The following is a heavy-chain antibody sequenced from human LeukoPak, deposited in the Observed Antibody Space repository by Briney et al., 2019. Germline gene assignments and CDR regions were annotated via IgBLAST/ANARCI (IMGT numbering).Heavy chain of an antibody. Sequence: GGSLRLSCPASGFTVSSNYMSWVRQAPGKGLEWVSVIYSGGTTNYADSVKGRFTISRDNSKNTLFLQMNSLRAEDTAVYYCARGGYSSSWYHFDYWGQGTLVTVSS. CDR3: ARGGYSSSWYHFDY. J-gene: IGHJ4*02. D-gene: IGHD6-13*01. V-gene: IGHV3-53*01. CDR1: GFTVSSNY. CDR2: IYSGGTT.